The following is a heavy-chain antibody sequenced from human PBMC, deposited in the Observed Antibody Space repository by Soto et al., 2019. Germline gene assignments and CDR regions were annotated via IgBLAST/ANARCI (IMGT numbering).Heavy chain of an antibody. CDR3: ARDPLPYCSGGSCYSNWFDH. D-gene: IGHD2-15*01. CDR2: ISYDGSNK. V-gene: IGHV3-30-3*01. CDR1: GFTFSSYA. Sequence: PXGSLRLSCAASGFTFSSYAMHWVRQAPGKGLEWVAVISYDGSNKYYADSVKGRFTISRDNSKNTLYLQMNSLRAEDTAVYYCARDPLPYCSGGSCYSNWFDHWGQGTLVTVSS. J-gene: IGHJ5*02.